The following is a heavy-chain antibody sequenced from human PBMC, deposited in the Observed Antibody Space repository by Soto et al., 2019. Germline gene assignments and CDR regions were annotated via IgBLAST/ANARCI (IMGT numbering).Heavy chain of an antibody. V-gene: IGHV4-59*08. D-gene: IGHD3-22*01. CDR2: IYYSGST. Sequence: SETLSLTCTVSGGSISSYYWSWIRQPPGKGLEWIGYIYYSGSTNYNPSLKSRVTISVDTSKNQFSLKLSSVAAADTAVYYCARLMDYYYDSSRYLDYWGQGTLVTVSS. J-gene: IGHJ4*02. CDR1: GGSISSYY. CDR3: ARLMDYYYDSSRYLDY.